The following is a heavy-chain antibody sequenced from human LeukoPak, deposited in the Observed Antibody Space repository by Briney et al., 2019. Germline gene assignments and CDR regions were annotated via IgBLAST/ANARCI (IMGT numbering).Heavy chain of an antibody. CDR2: ISSSSSTI. V-gene: IGHV3-48*04. CDR3: ARADRPGTFYAFDI. Sequence: PGGSLRLSCAASGFTFSSYGMTWVRQAPGKGLEWVSYISSSSSTIYYADSVKGRFTISRDNAKNSLYLQMNSLRAEDTAVYYCARADRPGTFYAFDIWGQGTMVTVSS. J-gene: IGHJ3*02. CDR1: GFTFSSYG.